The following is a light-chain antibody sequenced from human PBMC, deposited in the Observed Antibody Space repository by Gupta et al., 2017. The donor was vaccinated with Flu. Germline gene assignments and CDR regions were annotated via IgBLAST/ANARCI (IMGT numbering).Light chain of an antibody. Sequence: STATLYVSPGDRATLSCRASQSVGSSVAWYQQNRDQAPRLLIYDASRRATVIPARFSGSGSGTDFTLTISGLEPEDFAVYYCQQRRDWITFGQGTRLEIK. CDR3: QQRRDWIT. CDR1: QSVGSS. V-gene: IGKV3-11*01. CDR2: DAS. J-gene: IGKJ5*01.